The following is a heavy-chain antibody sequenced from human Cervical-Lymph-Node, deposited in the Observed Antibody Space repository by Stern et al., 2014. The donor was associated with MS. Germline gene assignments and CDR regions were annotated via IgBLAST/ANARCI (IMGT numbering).Heavy chain of an antibody. D-gene: IGHD3-10*01. Sequence: QLQLQESGPGLVKPSETLSLTCTVSGGSISTSGYYWAWIRQPPGKGLEWIGTIYHSGSTYYNPSLKSRLSISVDTSNNQFSLRVTSVTAADSAVYYCARTSGIRYYFDYWGQGTLVTVSS. V-gene: IGHV4-39*01. CDR1: GGSISTSGYY. CDR3: ARTSGIRYYFDY. J-gene: IGHJ4*02. CDR2: IYHSGST.